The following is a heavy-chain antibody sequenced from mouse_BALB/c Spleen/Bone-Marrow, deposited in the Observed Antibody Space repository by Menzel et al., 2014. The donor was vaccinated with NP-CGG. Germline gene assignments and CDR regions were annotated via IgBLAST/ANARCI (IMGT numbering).Heavy chain of an antibody. V-gene: IGHV1-7*01. D-gene: IGHD2-4*01. CDR3: ARDDYAY. Sequence: VQLQESGAELAKPGASVKMSCKASGYTFTSYWMHWVKQRPGQGLEWIGHIYPSTGYTEYNQKFKDKVTLTADKSSSTAYMQLSSLTSEDSAVYYCARDDYAYWGQGTLVTVSA. CDR1: GYTFTSYW. CDR2: IYPSTGYT. J-gene: IGHJ3*01.